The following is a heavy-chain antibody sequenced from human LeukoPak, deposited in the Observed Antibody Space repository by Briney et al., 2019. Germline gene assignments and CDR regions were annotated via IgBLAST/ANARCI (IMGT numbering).Heavy chain of an antibody. CDR2: IYSGGST. Sequence: GGSLRLSCAASGFTVSSNYMSWVRQAPGKGLEWVSVIYSGGSTHYADSVKGRFTISRDNSKNTLYLQMNSLRAEDTAVYYCARSYSYGPPGYFDLWGRGTLVTVSS. D-gene: IGHD5-18*01. J-gene: IGHJ2*01. CDR3: ARSYSYGPPGYFDL. V-gene: IGHV3-53*01. CDR1: GFTVSSNY.